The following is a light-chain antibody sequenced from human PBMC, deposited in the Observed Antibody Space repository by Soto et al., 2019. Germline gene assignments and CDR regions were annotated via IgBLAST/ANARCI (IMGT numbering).Light chain of an antibody. Sequence: DIVFTQSPGTLSLSPGDRATLSCRASQSVTSDYLAWYQQKPGQAPRLLIYGASNRATGIPARFSGSGSGTDFTLTISRLEPEDFAVYYCQQSGSSPQVTVGPGTRLEIK. CDR1: QSVTSDY. J-gene: IGKJ5*01. V-gene: IGKV3-20*01. CDR2: GAS. CDR3: QQSGSSPQVT.